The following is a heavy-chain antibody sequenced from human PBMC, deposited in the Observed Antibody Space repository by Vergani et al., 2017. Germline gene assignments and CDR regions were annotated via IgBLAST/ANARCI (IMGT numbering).Heavy chain of an antibody. V-gene: IGHV4-39*01. J-gene: IGHJ4*02. D-gene: IGHD6-19*01. CDR3: ARQGARIAVAGYIPY. Sequence: QVQLQESGPGLVKPSQTLSLTCTVSGGSISSGSYYWGWIRQPPGKGLEWIGSIYYSGSTYYNPSLKSRVTISVDTSKNQFSLKRSSVTVADTAVYYCARQGARIAVAGYIPYWGQGSLVTVSS. CDR2: IYYSGST. CDR1: GGSISSGSYY.